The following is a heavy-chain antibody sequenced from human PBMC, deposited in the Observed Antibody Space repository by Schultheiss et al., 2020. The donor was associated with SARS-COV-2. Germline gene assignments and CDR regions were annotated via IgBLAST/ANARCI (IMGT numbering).Heavy chain of an antibody. CDR1: GGSISRYY. CDR3: AREIAAAGSYGMDV. Sequence: SETLSLTCTVSGGSISRYYWSWIRQPPGKGLEWIGYIYYSGSTYYNPSLKSRVTISVDTSKNQFSLKLSSVTAADTAVYYCAREIAAAGSYGMDVWGQGTTVTVSS. CDR2: IYYSGST. D-gene: IGHD6-13*01. V-gene: IGHV4-59*13. J-gene: IGHJ6*02.